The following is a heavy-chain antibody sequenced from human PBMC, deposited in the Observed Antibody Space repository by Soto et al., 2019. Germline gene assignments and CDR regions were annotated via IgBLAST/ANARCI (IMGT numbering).Heavy chain of an antibody. V-gene: IGHV4-59*01. J-gene: IGHJ4*02. CDR1: GGSISSYY. Sequence: SETLSLTCTVSGGSISSYYWSWIRQPPGKGLEWIGYIYYSGSTNYNPSLKSRVTISVDTSKNQFSLKLSSVTAADTAVYYCASAVWFGEFDYWGQGTLVTVSS. CDR3: ASAVWFGEFDY. D-gene: IGHD3-10*01. CDR2: IYYSGST.